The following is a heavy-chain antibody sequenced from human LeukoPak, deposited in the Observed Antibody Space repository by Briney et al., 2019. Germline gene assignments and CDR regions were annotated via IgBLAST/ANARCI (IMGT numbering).Heavy chain of an antibody. J-gene: IGHJ4*02. V-gene: IGHV3-48*03. CDR1: GFTLTTYG. D-gene: IGHD2-2*01. Sequence: GGSLRLSCVASGFTLTTYGMIWVRQAPGKGLEWVSYITSSSSNKYYADSVEGRFTISRDNAKNSLYLQMNSLRAEDTAVYYCATDCSSSSCLQSDHWGQGTLVTVSS. CDR2: ITSSSSNK. CDR3: ATDCSSSSCLQSDH.